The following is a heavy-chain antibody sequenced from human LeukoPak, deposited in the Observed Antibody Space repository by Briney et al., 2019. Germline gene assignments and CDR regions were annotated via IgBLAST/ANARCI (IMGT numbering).Heavy chain of an antibody. CDR2: ISSSSSYI. V-gene: IGHV3-21*01. Sequence: GGSLRLSCAASGFTFSSYSMNWVRQAPGKGLEWVSSISSSSSYIYYADSVKGRFTISRDNAKNSLYLQMNSLRAEDTAVYYCARELIVVVPAAISTMGAFDIWGQGTMVTVSS. J-gene: IGHJ3*02. D-gene: IGHD2-2*02. CDR3: ARELIVVVPAAISTMGAFDI. CDR1: GFTFSSYS.